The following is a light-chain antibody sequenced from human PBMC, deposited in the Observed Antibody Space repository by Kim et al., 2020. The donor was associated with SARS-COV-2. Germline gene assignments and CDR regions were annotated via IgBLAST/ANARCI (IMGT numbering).Light chain of an antibody. Sequence: ASPGQTASITCSGDKLGDKYAYWYQQKPGQSPVLVIYHDSKRPSGIPERFSGSNSGNTATLTISGTQAMDEADYYCQAWDSSTVVFGGGTQLTVL. CDR2: HDS. CDR3: QAWDSSTVV. V-gene: IGLV3-1*01. CDR1: KLGDKY. J-gene: IGLJ3*02.